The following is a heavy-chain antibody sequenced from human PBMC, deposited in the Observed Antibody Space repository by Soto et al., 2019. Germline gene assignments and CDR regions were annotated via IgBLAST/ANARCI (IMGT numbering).Heavy chain of an antibody. Sequence: VQLVESGGGLVQPGGSLRLSCAASGFTVSSNCMSWVRQAPGKGLEWVSVIYSGGTTYYADSVKGRFIISRDNSKNTVYLQMNSLRVEDTAVYYCARGYCGSSSSCYVAWLDPWGQGTLVTVSS. V-gene: IGHV3-66*01. D-gene: IGHD2-2*01. CDR3: ARGYCGSSSSCYVAWLDP. J-gene: IGHJ5*02. CDR1: GFTVSSNC. CDR2: IYSGGTT.